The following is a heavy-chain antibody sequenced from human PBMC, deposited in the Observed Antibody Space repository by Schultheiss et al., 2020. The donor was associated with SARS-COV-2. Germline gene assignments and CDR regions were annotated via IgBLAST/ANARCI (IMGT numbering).Heavy chain of an antibody. CDR1: GFTFSSYA. J-gene: IGHJ4*02. V-gene: IGHV3-21*04. CDR2: ISSSSSYI. D-gene: IGHD6-19*01. Sequence: GGSLRLSCAASGFTFSSYAMSWVRQAPGKGLEWVSSISSSSSYIYYADSVKGRFTISRDNSKNTLYLQMNSLRAEDTAVYYCRAGIRFDYWGQGTLVTVSS. CDR3: RAGIRFDY.